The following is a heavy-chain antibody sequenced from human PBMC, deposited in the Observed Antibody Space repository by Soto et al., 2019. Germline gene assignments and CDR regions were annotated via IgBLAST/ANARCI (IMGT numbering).Heavy chain of an antibody. V-gene: IGHV4-34*01. CDR1: GGSFSGYY. D-gene: IGHD1-1*01. CDR2: INHSGST. CDR3: ARTRGYNWNPRDY. J-gene: IGHJ4*02. Sequence: PSETLSLTCAVYGGSFSGYYWSWIRQPPGKGLEWIGEINHSGSTNYNPSLKSRVTISVDTSKNQFSLKLSSVTAADTAVYYCARTRGYNWNPRDYWGQGTLVTVSS.